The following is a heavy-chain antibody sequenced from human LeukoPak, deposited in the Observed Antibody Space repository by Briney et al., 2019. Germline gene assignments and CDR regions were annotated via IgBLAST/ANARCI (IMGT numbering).Heavy chain of an antibody. CDR2: ISGSGGST. Sequence: GGSLRLSCAASGFTFSSYAMNWVRQAPGKGLEWVSGISGSGGSTYFADSVKGRFTISRDNSKNTLYLQMNSLRAEDTAVYYCANDPRTWFGELLSPSYFDYWGLGTLVTVSS. CDR1: GFTFSSYA. V-gene: IGHV3-23*01. D-gene: IGHD3-10*01. CDR3: ANDPRTWFGELLSPSYFDY. J-gene: IGHJ4*02.